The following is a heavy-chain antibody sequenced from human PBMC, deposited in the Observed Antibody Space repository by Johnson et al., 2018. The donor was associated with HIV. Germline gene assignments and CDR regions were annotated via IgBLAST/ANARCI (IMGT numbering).Heavy chain of an antibody. V-gene: IGHV3-NL1*01. CDR2: IYSGSTI. D-gene: IGHD2-21*02. J-gene: IGHJ3*02. CDR1: GFTFSSYG. Sequence: QVQLVESGGGVVQPGRSLRLSCAASGFTFSSYGMHWVRQAPGKGLEWVSVIYSGSTIYYADSVKGRFTISRDNAKNSLYLQMNSLRADDTAVYYCARGGAYCGGDCNAFDIWGQGTMVTVSS. CDR3: ARGGAYCGGDCNAFDI.